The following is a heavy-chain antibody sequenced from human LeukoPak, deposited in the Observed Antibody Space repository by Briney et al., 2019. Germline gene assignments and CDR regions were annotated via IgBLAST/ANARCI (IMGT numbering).Heavy chain of an antibody. Sequence: SVKVSCTASGGTFSSYAINWVRQAPGQGLEWMGGIIPMFGAADFAQKFQGRVTITTDASTTTAYMELSSLRSEDTAVYFCARGGRRDGYNPFDYWGQGTLLIVSS. CDR3: ARGGRRDGYNPFDY. J-gene: IGHJ4*02. CDR1: GGTFSSYA. CDR2: IIPMFGAA. V-gene: IGHV1-69*05. D-gene: IGHD5-24*01.